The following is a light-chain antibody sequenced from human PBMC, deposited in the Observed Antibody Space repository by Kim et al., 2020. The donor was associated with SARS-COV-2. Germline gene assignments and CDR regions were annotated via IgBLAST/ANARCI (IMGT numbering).Light chain of an antibody. CDR1: LPINTD. CDR3: QRYNVAPLT. Sequence: DIQMTQSPSSLSASVADTVTITCRASLPINTDLAWYQQRPGRVPKVLIYDASTLHSGVSSRFSGGGSGTDFTLTISSLQPEDFATYYCQRYNVAPLTFGQGTRLEIK. J-gene: IGKJ5*01. V-gene: IGKV1-27*01. CDR2: DAS.